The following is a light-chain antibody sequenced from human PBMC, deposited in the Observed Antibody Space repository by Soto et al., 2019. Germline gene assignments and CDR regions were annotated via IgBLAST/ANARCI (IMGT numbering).Light chain of an antibody. V-gene: IGKV1-5*03. CDR1: QSINNW. J-gene: IGKJ1*01. CDR2: KAS. CDR3: QQYNSYSWT. Sequence: DIQMTQSPSTLSASVGDRVTITCRASQSINNWLAWYRQTPGKAPKLLIYKASSLESGVPSRFSGSGSGTEFTLTISSLQHDDFATYYCQQYNSYSWTFGQGTKVEIK.